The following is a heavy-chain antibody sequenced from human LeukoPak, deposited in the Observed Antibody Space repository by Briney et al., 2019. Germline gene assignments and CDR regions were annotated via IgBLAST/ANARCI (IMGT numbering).Heavy chain of an antibody. V-gene: IGHV3-21*06. CDR2: ITTGSSYI. Sequence: GGSLRLSCSASGFSFTSYAMNWVRQAPGKGLEWVSSITTGSSYIYYADSVRDRFSVSRDNAKNSLYLEMNSLRAEDTAVYYCARVEATTARSYYYYYMDVWGKGTTVTVSS. J-gene: IGHJ6*03. D-gene: IGHD1-1*01. CDR3: ARVEATTARSYYYYYMDV. CDR1: GFSFTSYA.